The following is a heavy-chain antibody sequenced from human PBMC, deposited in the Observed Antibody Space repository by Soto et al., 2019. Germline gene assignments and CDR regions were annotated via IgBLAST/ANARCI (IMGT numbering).Heavy chain of an antibody. V-gene: IGHV3-11*01. Sequence: PGGSLRLSCAASGFTLSDYYMSWFRQAPGTGLEWLSYISSSSATVYYVDSVKGRFTTSRDNAKNSLYLQMDSLRVEDTAVYYCAKDGVLDSGPSEHWGQGAQRSVSS. CDR3: AKDGVLDSGPSEH. CDR2: ISSSSATV. CDR1: GFTLSDYY. J-gene: IGHJ1*01. D-gene: IGHD3-3*01.